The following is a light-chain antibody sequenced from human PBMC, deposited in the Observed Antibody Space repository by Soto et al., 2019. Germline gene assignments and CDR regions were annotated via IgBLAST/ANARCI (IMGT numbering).Light chain of an antibody. CDR1: QSVSGN. Sequence: EIVMTQSPATLSVSPGERAALSCRASQSVSGNLAWYQQTPGQAPSLLIYGAATRATGIPARFSGSGFGTEFTLTISSLKAEDFAVYYCQQYNYRPPAFGQGTRLEIK. V-gene: IGKV3-15*01. CDR3: QQYNYRPPA. CDR2: GAA. J-gene: IGKJ5*01.